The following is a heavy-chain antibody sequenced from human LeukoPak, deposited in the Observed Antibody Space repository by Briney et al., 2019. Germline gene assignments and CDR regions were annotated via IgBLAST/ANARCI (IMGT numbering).Heavy chain of an antibody. V-gene: IGHV3-74*01. CDR2: INSDGSST. CDR1: RFTFSSYW. Sequence: GGSLRLSCAASRFTFSSYWMHWVRQAPGKGLVWVSRINSDGSSTSYADSVKGRFTISRDNAKNTLYLQMNSLRAEDTAVYYCARVRSGSSAGNYGMAVWGQGTTVTVSS. CDR3: ARVRSGSSAGNYGMAV. D-gene: IGHD1-26*01. J-gene: IGHJ6*02.